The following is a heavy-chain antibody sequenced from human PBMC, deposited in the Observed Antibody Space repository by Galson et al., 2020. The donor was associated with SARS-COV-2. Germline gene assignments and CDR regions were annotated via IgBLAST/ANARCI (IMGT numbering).Heavy chain of an antibody. CDR1: GFTFSSYS. D-gene: IGHD3-22*01. Sequence: TGGSLRLSCAASGFTFSSYSMNWVRQAPGKGLEWVSYISSSSSTIYYADSVKGRFTISRDNAKNSLYLQMNSLRDEDTAVYYCARDHNTYYHDRGAWIYAFDIWGQGTMVTVSS. J-gene: IGHJ3*02. V-gene: IGHV3-48*02. CDR2: ISSSSSTI. CDR3: ARDHNTYYHDRGAWIYAFDI.